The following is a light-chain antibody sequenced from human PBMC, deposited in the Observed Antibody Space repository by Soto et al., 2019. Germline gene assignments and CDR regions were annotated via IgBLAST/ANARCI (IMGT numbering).Light chain of an antibody. CDR1: QSVSNN. Sequence: EIVMTQSPATLSVSPGERATLSCRAGQSVSNNLAWYQQKPGQAPRLLIYFASTRATGIPARFSGSGSGTEFTLTISSLQSEDFAVYYCHQYNKWPLTFGGGTKVE. V-gene: IGKV3-15*01. CDR2: FAS. J-gene: IGKJ4*01. CDR3: HQYNKWPLT.